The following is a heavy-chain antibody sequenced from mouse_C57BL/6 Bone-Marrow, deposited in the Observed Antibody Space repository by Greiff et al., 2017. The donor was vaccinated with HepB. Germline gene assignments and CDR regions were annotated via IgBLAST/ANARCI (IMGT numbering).Heavy chain of an antibody. J-gene: IGHJ3*01. CDR3: ARRGAGQAFAY. CDR1: GFTFSDYG. V-gene: IGHV5-17*01. Sequence: EVQVVESGGGLVKPGGSLKLSCAASGFTFSDYGMHWVRQAPEKGLEWVAYISSGSSTIYYAATVKGRFTISRDNAKNTLFLQMTSLRSEDAAMNYCARRGAGQAFAYWGQGTLVTVSA. CDR2: ISSGSSTI. D-gene: IGHD3-2*02.